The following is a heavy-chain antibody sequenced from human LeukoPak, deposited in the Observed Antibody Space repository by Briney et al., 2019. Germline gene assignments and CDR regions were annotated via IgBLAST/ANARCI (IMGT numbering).Heavy chain of an antibody. V-gene: IGHV1-2*06. CDR3: ARGTPSIYYYYGMDV. CDR1: GYTFTGYY. CDR2: INPNSGGT. Sequence: ASVKVSCKASGYTFTGYYMHWVRQAPGQGLEWMGRINPNSGGTNYAQKFQGRVTMTRDTSISTAYMELSRLRSDDTAVYYCARGTPSIYYYYGMDVWGQGTTVTVSS. J-gene: IGHJ6*02.